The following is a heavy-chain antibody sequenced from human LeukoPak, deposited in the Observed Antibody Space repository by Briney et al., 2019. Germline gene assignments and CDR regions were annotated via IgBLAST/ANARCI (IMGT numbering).Heavy chain of an antibody. J-gene: IGHJ5*02. Sequence: SETLSLTCTVSGGSISSSSYYWGWIRQPPGKGLEWIGSIYYSGSTYYNPSLKSRVTISVDTSKNQFSLKLSSVTAADTAVYYCARDPIAVAGTGFDPWGQGTLVTVSS. CDR2: IYYSGST. V-gene: IGHV4-39*07. CDR1: GGSISSSSYY. D-gene: IGHD6-19*01. CDR3: ARDPIAVAGTGFDP.